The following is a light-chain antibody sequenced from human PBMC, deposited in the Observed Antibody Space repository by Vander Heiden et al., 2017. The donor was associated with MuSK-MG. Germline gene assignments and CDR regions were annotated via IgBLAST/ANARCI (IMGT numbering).Light chain of an antibody. CDR1: QSTSIY. Sequence: DIQLTQSPSSLSASVGDRVTITCRASQSTSIYLNWYQQKPGKAPKLLIYAASSLQSGVPSRFSGSGSGTDFTLTISRLQPEDFATYYCQQSDSTPFTFGHGTKVDIK. J-gene: IGKJ3*01. CDR3: QQSDSTPFT. V-gene: IGKV1-39*01. CDR2: AAS.